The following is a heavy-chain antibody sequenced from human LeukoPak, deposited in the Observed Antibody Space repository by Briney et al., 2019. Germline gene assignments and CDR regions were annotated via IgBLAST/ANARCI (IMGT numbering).Heavy chain of an antibody. V-gene: IGHV4-59*08. CDR1: GGSISSYY. Sequence: PSETLSLTCTVSGGSISSYYWSWIRQPPGKGLEWIGYIYYSGSTNYNPSLKSRVTISVDTSKNQFSLKLSSVTAADTAVYYCARLFRKVGGSLWVTPTPLYFDYWGQGTLVTVSS. J-gene: IGHJ4*02. CDR3: ARLFRKVGGSLWVTPTPLYFDY. CDR2: IYYSGST. D-gene: IGHD1-26*01.